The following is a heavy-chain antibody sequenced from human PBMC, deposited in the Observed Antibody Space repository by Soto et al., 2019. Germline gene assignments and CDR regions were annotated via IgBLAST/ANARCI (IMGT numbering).Heavy chain of an antibody. CDR3: ARDIVATARQFYYYYGMDV. Sequence: GASVKVSCKASGYTFTSYGISWVRQAPGQGLEWMGWIRASNANTNYAKNLQGRVTMTTDTSTSTAYMELRSLRSDDTAVYYCARDIVATARQFYYYYGMDVWGQGTTVTVSS. CDR2: IRASNANT. CDR1: GYTFTSYG. V-gene: IGHV1-18*01. J-gene: IGHJ6*02. D-gene: IGHD5-12*01.